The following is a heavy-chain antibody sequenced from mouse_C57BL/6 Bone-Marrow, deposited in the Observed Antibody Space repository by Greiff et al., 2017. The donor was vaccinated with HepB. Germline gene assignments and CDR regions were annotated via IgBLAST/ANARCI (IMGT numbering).Heavy chain of an antibody. CDR1: GFTFSSYG. CDR2: ISSGGSYT. V-gene: IGHV5-6*01. D-gene: IGHD2-4*01. J-gene: IGHJ3*01. CDR3: ARRVYYDYSWFAY. Sequence: VQLKQSGGDLVKPGGSLKLSCAASGFTFSSYGMSWVRQTPDKRLEWVATISSGGSYTYYPDSVKGRFTISRDNAKNTLYLQMSSLKSEDTAMYYCARRVYYDYSWFAYWGQGTLVTVSA.